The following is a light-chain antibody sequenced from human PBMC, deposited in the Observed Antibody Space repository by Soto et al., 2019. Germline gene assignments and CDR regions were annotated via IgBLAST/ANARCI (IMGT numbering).Light chain of an antibody. J-gene: IGKJ4*01. CDR2: WAS. Sequence: DIVMTQSPDSLAVSLGERATINCKSSQSVLSSSNNKNYLAWYQQKQGQPPKLLIYWASTRESGVPDRFSGSGSGADFTLTISRLQAEDVAVYYCQQYYSTPLTFRGGTKVEIK. V-gene: IGKV4-1*01. CDR1: QSVLSSSNNKNY. CDR3: QQYYSTPLT.